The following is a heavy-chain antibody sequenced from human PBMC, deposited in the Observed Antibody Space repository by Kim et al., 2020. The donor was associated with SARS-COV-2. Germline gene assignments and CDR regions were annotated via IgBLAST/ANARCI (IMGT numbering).Heavy chain of an antibody. CDR3: ARIVRGAHNWFDP. V-gene: IGHV7-4-1*02. Sequence: TKGFQGRFVFSLDTSVSTAYLQISSLKAEDTAVYYCARIVRGAHNWFDPWGQGTLVTVSS. J-gene: IGHJ5*02. D-gene: IGHD3-10*02.